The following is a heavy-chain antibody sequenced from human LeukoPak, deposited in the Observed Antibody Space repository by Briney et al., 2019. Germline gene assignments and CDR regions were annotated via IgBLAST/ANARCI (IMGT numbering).Heavy chain of an antibody. J-gene: IGHJ4*02. CDR2: IIPIFGTA. CDR3: ARSPVAGTTLVPDY. CDR1: GGTFSSYA. Sequence: PVKVFCKASGGTFSSYAISWVGQAPGQGLEWMGGIIPIFGTANYAQKFQGRVTITTDESTSTAYMELSSLRSEDTAVYYCARSPVAGTTLVPDYWGQGTPVTVSS. V-gene: IGHV1-69*05. D-gene: IGHD1-7*01.